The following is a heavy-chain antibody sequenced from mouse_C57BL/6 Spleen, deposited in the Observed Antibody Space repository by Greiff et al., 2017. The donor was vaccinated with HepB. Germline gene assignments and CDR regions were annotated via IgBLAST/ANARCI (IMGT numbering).Heavy chain of an antibody. V-gene: IGHV1-81*01. CDR2: IYPRSGNT. D-gene: IGHD3-3*01. CDR3: ARGAGPSDY. J-gene: IGHJ2*01. Sequence: VKLQESGAELARPGASVKLSCKASGYTFTSYGISWVKQRTGQGLEWIGEIYPRSGNTYYNEKFKGKATLTADKSSSTAYMELRSLTSEDSAVYFCARGAGPSDYWGQVTTLTVSS. CDR1: GYTFTSYG.